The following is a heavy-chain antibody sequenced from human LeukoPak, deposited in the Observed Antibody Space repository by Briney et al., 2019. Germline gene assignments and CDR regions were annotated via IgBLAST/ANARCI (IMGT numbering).Heavy chain of an antibody. J-gene: IGHJ5*02. CDR3: ANSRAVMITFGGVIVNWFDP. Sequence: GGSLRLSCAASGFTFSTYGIHWVRQAPGKGLEWVAFIRYDGTNKWYADSVKGRFTISRDNSKNMLYLQMNSLRAEDTAVYHCANSRAVMITFGGVIVNWFDPWGQGTLVTVSS. CDR1: GFTFSTYG. D-gene: IGHD3-16*02. CDR2: IRYDGTNK. V-gene: IGHV3-30*02.